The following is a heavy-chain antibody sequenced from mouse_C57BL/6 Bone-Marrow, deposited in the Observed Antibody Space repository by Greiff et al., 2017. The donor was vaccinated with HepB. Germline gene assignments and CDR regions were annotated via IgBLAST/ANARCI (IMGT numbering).Heavy chain of an antibody. J-gene: IGHJ2*01. V-gene: IGHV1-54*01. D-gene: IGHD1-1*01. CDR3: ARCTTVVPYYFDY. Sequence: VQLQQSGAELVRPGPSVKVSCKASGYAFTNYLIEWVKQRPGQGLEWIGVINPGSGGTNYNEKFKGKATLTADKSSSPAYMQLSSLTSEDSAVYFCARCTTVVPYYFDYWGQGTTLTVSS. CDR2: INPGSGGT. CDR1: GYAFTNYL.